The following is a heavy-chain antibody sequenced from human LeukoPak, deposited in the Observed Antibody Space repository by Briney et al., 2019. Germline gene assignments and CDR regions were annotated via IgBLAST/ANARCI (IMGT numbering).Heavy chain of an antibody. CDR3: ARGNYVWGSYRHPRGYFDY. D-gene: IGHD3-16*02. CDR2: MNPNSGNT. CDR1: GYTFTSYD. V-gene: IGHV1-8*01. J-gene: IGHJ4*02. Sequence: ASVKVSCKASGYTFTSYDINWVRQATGQGLEWMGWMNPNSGNTGYAQKFQGRVTMTRNTSISTAYMELSSLRSEDTAVYYCARGNYVWGSYRHPRGYFDYWGQGTLVTVSS.